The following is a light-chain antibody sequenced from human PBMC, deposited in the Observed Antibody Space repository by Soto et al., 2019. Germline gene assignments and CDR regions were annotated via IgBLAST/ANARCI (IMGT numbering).Light chain of an antibody. CDR1: QSISTW. V-gene: IGKV1-5*03. Sequence: DIQMTQSPSTLSASVGDRVTITCRASQSISTWLAWYQQKPGTAPRLLIYKASSLEGGVPSRFSGSGSGTEFTLTISILQPDDFATYYCQQYNGYPYTFGQGTKLEIK. CDR3: QQYNGYPYT. CDR2: KAS. J-gene: IGKJ2*01.